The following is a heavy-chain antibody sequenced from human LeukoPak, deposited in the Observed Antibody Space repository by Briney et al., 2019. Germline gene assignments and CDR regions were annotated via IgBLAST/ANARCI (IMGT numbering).Heavy chain of an antibody. D-gene: IGHD6-13*01. V-gene: IGHV3-21*01. CDR2: ISSSSRYI. CDR1: GFTFSSYS. CDR3: ARSFLSIAAAATDY. Sequence: PGGSLRLSCAASGFTFSSYSMNWVRQAPGKGLEWVSSISSSSRYIYYADSVKGRFTISRDNAKNSLYLQMNGLSAEDTAVYYCARSFLSIAAAATDYWGQGTLVTVSS. J-gene: IGHJ4*02.